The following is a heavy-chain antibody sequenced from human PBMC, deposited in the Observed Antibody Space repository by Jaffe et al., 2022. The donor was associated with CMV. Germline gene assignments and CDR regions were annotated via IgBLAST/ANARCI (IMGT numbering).Heavy chain of an antibody. CDR3: ARVCYLGELSCYDAFDI. CDR2: ISSSGSTI. D-gene: IGHD3-16*02. J-gene: IGHJ3*02. V-gene: IGHV3-48*03. Sequence: EVQLVESGGGLVQPGGSLRLSCAASGFTFSSYEMNWVRQAPGKGLEWVSYISSSGSTIYYADSVKGRFTISRDNAKNSLYLQMNSLRAEDTAVYYCARVCYLGELSCYDAFDIWGQGTMVTVSS. CDR1: GFTFSSYE.